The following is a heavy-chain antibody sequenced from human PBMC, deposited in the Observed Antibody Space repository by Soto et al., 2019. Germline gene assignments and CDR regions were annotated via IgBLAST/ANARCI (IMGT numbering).Heavy chain of an antibody. J-gene: IGHJ4*02. D-gene: IGHD6-13*01. CDR3: ASGYSSSWDPFDY. Sequence: SETLSLTCTVYGGSFSGYYWSWIRQPPGKGLEWIGEINHSGSTNYNPSLKSRVTISVDTSKNQFSLKLSSVTAADTAVYYCASGYSSSWDPFDYWGQGTLVTVSS. V-gene: IGHV4-34*01. CDR2: INHSGST. CDR1: GGSFSGYY.